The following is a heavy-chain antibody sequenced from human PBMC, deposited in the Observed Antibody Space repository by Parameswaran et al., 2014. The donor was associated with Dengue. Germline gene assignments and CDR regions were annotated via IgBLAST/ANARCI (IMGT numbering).Heavy chain of an antibody. V-gene: IGHV1-69*01. CDR2: IIPILATT. D-gene: IGHD3-3*01. J-gene: IGHJ6*02. CDR3: ASSAATVGSDYDSWSGYYKYYYAMDV. Sequence: SWVRQAPGQGLEWMGGIIPILATTNYAQNFQGRATITADESTSTAYMELSSLRSEDTAVYYCASSAATVGSDYDSWSGYYKYYYAMDVWGQGTTVTVSS.